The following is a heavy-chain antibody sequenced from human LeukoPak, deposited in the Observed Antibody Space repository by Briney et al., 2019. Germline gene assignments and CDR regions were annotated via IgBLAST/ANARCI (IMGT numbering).Heavy chain of an antibody. CDR1: GYTFTSYD. V-gene: IGHV1-8*02. J-gene: IGHJ4*02. D-gene: IGHD6-19*01. CDR2: MNPNSGNT. Sequence: ASVKVSCKASGYTFTSYDINWVRQAPGQGLEWMGWMNPNSGNTGYAQKFQGRVTMTRDTSTSTVYMELSSLRSEDTAVYYCARDVPPGYSSGWYSFPFDYWGQGTLVTVSS. CDR3: ARDVPPGYSSGWYSFPFDY.